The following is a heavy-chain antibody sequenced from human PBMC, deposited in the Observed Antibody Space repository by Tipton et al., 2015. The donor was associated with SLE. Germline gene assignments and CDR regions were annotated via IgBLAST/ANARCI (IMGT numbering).Heavy chain of an antibody. J-gene: IGHJ4*02. V-gene: IGHV4-39*07. Sequence: TLSLTCTVSGGSISNSNYFWAWIRQPPGKGLEWIGSIYHTGSINYNPSLRSRVSISIDTSKHQFSLKLNSVTAADTAVYYCARRHYSGPFDSWGQGTLVTVSS. CDR1: GGSISNSNYF. CDR2: IYHTGSI. D-gene: IGHD5-12*01. CDR3: ARRHYSGPFDS.